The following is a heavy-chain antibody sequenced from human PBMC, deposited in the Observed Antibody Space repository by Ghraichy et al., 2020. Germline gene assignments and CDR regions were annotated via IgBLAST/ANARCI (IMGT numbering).Heavy chain of an antibody. CDR1: GFSIITYE. V-gene: IGHV3-48*03. CDR2: INPSGATT. D-gene: IGHD3-10*01. J-gene: IGHJ6*02. Sequence: GGSLRLSCAASGFSIITYEMIWVRQAPGKGLEWVSYINPSGATTHYADSVKGRFTISRDDAKNSLYLQMTSLRAEDTAVYYCARDEARGVGQYGMDVWGQGPTVTVSS. CDR3: ARDEARGVGQYGMDV.